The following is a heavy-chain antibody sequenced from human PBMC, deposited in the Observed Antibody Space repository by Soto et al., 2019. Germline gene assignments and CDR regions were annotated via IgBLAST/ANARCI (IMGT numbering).Heavy chain of an antibody. CDR2: ISYDGSNK. CDR3: AKGFDTDY. V-gene: IGHV3-30*18. Sequence: PGGSLRLSCAASGFTFSSYGMHWVRQAPGKGLEWVAVISYDGSNKYYADSVKGRFTISRDNSKNTLYLQMNSLRAEDTAVYYCAKGFDTDYWGQGTLVTVSS. J-gene: IGHJ4*02. D-gene: IGHD3-10*01. CDR1: GFTFSSYG.